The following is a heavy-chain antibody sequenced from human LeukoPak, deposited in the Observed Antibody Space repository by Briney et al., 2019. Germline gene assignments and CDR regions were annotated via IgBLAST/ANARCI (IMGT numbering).Heavy chain of an antibody. CDR1: GFNFDDYA. J-gene: IGHJ6*02. CDR3: AKDINPAPGRNSMDV. V-gene: IGHV3-9*01. Sequence: PGGSLRLSCAASGFNFDDYAMYWVRQAPGKGLEWVSGVNWNSNNIGYADSVKGRFIISRDNAKNSLFLQMNSLRVEDTALYYCAKDINPAPGRNSMDVWGQGTTVIVS. CDR2: VNWNSNNI.